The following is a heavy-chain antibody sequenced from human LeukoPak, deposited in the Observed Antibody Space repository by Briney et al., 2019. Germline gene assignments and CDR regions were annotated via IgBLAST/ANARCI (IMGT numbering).Heavy chain of an antibody. CDR3: ARGNDQPQLWLFYFDY. D-gene: IGHD5-18*01. CDR1: GFTFSSYA. J-gene: IGHJ4*02. Sequence: GRSLRLSCAASGFTFSSYAMHWVRQAPGKGLEWVAVISYDGSNKYYADSVKGRFTIPRDNSKNTLYLQMNSLRAEDTAVYYCARGNDQPQLWLFYFDYWGQGTLVTVSS. V-gene: IGHV3-30-3*01. CDR2: ISYDGSNK.